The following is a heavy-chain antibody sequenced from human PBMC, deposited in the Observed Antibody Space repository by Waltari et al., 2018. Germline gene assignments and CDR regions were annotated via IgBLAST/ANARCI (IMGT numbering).Heavy chain of an antibody. J-gene: IGHJ3*02. CDR3: ARERVYGGNSDAFDI. CDR1: DYTFTVNN. V-gene: IGHV1-2*02. Sequence: QVQLVQSGAAVRKPGASVKVSCKASDYTFTVNNMHGVRQAPGQGLEWMGWINPNSGGTKYTQKFKGRVTMTRDTSISTAYMEVSRLKSDDTAVYYCARERVYGGNSDAFDIWGQGTMVTVSS. CDR2: INPNSGGT. D-gene: IGHD4-17*01.